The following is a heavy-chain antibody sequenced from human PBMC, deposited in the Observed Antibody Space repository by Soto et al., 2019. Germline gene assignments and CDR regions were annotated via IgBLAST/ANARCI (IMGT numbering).Heavy chain of an antibody. CDR3: AKDQDYYDEGFDY. CDR1: GFTFSSYA. D-gene: IGHD3-22*01. V-gene: IGHV3-23*01. J-gene: IGHJ4*02. Sequence: GGSLILSCAASGFTFSSYAMGWVRQAPGKGLEWVSAISGSGGSTYYADSVKGRFTISRDNSKNTLYLQMNSLRAEDTAVYYCAKDQDYYDEGFDYWGQGTLVTVSS. CDR2: ISGSGGST.